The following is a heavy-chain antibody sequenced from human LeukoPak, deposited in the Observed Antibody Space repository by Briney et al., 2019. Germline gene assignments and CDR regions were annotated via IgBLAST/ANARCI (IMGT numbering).Heavy chain of an antibody. CDR3: AKPDYYDSRDFDY. V-gene: IGHV3-33*06. D-gene: IGHD3-22*01. J-gene: IGHJ4*02. Sequence: GGSLRLSCAASGFTFSSYGMHWVRQAPGKGLEWVAVIWYDGSNKYYADSVKGRFTISRDNSKNTLYLQMNSLRAEDTAVYYCAKPDYYDSRDFDYWGQGTLVTVSS. CDR1: GFTFSSYG. CDR2: IWYDGSNK.